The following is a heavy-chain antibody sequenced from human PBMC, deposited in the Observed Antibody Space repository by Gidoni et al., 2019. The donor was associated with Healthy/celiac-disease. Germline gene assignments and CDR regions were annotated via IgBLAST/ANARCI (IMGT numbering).Heavy chain of an antibody. CDR3: AKPSIAARREPFDY. V-gene: IGHV3-23*01. Sequence: EVQLLESGGGLVQPGGSLRLSCAASGFTFSSYAMSWVRQAPGKGLEWVSVSRGSGGSTYYADPVKGRFTISRDNSKNTLYLQMNSLRAEDTAVYYCAKPSIAARREPFDYWGQGTLGTVSS. J-gene: IGHJ4*02. CDR1: GFTFSSYA. CDR2: SRGSGGST. D-gene: IGHD6-6*01.